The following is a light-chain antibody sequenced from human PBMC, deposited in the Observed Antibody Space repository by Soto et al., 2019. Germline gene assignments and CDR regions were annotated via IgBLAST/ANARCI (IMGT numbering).Light chain of an antibody. Sequence: EIVLTQSPGTLPLSPGERATLSCRASQRVSSSYLAWYQQKPGQAPRLLIYGASSRATGIPDRFSGSGSGTDFTLTISRLEPEDFAVYFCQWYGSSPPFTFGQGTKVEI. CDR2: GAS. J-gene: IGKJ2*01. V-gene: IGKV3-20*01. CDR3: QWYGSSPPFT. CDR1: QRVSSSY.